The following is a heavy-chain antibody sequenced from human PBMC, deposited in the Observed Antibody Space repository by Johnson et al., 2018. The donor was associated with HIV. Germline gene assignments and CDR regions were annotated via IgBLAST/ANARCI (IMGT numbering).Heavy chain of an antibody. J-gene: IGHJ3*02. CDR1: GFTVSSNY. CDR2: IYSGGST. D-gene: IGHD6-13*01. Sequence: VQLVESGGGLVQPGWSLRLSCAASGFTVSSNYMSWVRQAPGKGLEWVSVIYSGGSTYYADSVKGRFTISRDNSKNTLYLQMNSLRAEDTAMYHCARDGTATGPDDAFDIWGQGTMVTVSS. CDR3: ARDGTATGPDDAFDI. V-gene: IGHV3-66*01.